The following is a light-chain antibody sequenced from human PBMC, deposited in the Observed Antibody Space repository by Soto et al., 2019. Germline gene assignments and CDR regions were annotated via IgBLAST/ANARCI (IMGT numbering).Light chain of an antibody. CDR1: QSVLYSSNNKNY. V-gene: IGKV4-1*01. CDR3: QQYYNTLALT. J-gene: IGKJ4*01. CDR2: WAS. Sequence: DIVLTQSPDSLAVSLGERATINCKSSQSVLYSSNNKNYLAWYQQKPGQPPKLLIYWASIRESGVPDRFSGSGSWTDFSLTISSLQAEDVAVYYCQQYYNTLALTFGGGTKVEIK.